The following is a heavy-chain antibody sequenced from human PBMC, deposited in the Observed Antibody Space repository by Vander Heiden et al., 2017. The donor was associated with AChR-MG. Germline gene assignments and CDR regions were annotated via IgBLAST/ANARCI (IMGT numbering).Heavy chain of an antibody. V-gene: IGHV3-21*01. CDR3: ARDPWGNFDS. CDR2: ISSSGSYI. CDR1: GFTPSYYS. J-gene: IGHJ4*02. D-gene: IGHD3-16*01. Sequence: EVQLVESGGGLVKPGGSLRLSCAGSGFTPSYYSMTWVRQAPGKGLEWVSSISSSGSYICYANSVKGRFTISRDSANNSLYLQMDSLRVEDTAVYYCARDPWGNFDSWGQGTLVTVSS.